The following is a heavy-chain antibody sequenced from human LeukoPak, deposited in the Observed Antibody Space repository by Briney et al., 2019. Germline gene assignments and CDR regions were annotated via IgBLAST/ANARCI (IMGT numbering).Heavy chain of an antibody. CDR2: INPSGGST. CDR1: GYTFTSYY. V-gene: IGHV1-46*01. CDR3: ARALRNEWELQTFDY. Sequence: ASVKVSCKASGYTFTSYYMHWVRQAPGQGLEWMGIINPSGGSTSYAQKFQGRVTMTRDTSTSTVYMELSSLRSEDTAVYYCARALRNEWELQTFDYWGQGTLVTVSS. J-gene: IGHJ4*02. D-gene: IGHD1-26*01.